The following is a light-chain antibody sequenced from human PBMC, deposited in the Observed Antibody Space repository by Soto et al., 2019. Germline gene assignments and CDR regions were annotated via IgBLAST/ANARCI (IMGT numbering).Light chain of an antibody. CDR3: QQYGSSPT. CDR2: DAS. CDR1: QSLSSGY. V-gene: IGKV3-20*01. J-gene: IGKJ1*01. Sequence: ETVLTQSPGTLSLSPGERVTLSCRASQSLSSGYLAWYQQTFGQAPRLLIYDASRRATGIPERFSGSGSGTDFTLTINRLEPEDFAVYYCQQYGSSPTFGLGTKVDIK.